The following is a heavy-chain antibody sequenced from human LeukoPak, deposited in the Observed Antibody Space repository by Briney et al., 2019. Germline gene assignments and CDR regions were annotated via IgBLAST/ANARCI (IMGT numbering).Heavy chain of an antibody. D-gene: IGHD1-14*01. J-gene: IGHJ3*02. CDR2: SYSDSNT. CDR3: VRKNRDFNAAFDI. Sequence: GGSLRLSCAASGFTVSNNHMSWVRQAPGKGLEWVSISYSDSNTNYADSVKGRFTISRDTSQNTLSLQMNSLRAEDTAVYYCVRKNRDFNAAFDIWGQGTVVTVSS. V-gene: IGHV3-53*01. CDR1: GFTVSNNH.